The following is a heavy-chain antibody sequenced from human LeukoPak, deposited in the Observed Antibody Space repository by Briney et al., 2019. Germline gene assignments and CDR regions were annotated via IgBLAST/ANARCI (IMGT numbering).Heavy chain of an antibody. J-gene: IGHJ4*02. CDR1: GYTFTGYY. V-gene: IGHV1-46*01. Sequence: VASVKVSCKASGYTFTGYYMHWVRQAPGQGLEWMGIINPSGGSTSYAQKFQGRVTMTRDTSTSTVYMELSSLRSEDTAVYYCAMGVLTRNFMVVTATNTAGFDYWGQGTLVTVSS. CDR3: AMGVLTRNFMVVTATNTAGFDY. D-gene: IGHD2-21*02. CDR2: INPSGGST.